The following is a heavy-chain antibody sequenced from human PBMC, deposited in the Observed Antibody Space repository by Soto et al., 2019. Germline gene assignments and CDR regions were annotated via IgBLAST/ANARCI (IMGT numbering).Heavy chain of an antibody. D-gene: IGHD1-1*01. Sequence: PGGSLRLSCAASGFTFSSYAMHWVRQAPGKGLEWVAVISYDGSNKYYADSVKGRFTISRDNSKNTLYLQMNSLRAEDTAVYYCARGPGNLGYWGQGTLVTVSS. CDR3: ARGPGNLGY. CDR2: ISYDGSNK. CDR1: GFTFSSYA. J-gene: IGHJ4*02. V-gene: IGHV3-30-3*01.